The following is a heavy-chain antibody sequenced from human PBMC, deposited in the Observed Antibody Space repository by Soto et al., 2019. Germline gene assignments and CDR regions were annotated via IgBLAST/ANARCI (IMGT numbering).Heavy chain of an antibody. CDR1: GYTLTELS. Sequence: GASVKVSCKVSGYTLTELSMHWVRQAPGKGLEWMGGFDPEDGETIYAQKFQGRVTMTEDTSTDTAYMELSSLRSEDTAVYYCATVAYYYDSSGYYGRFDPWGQGTLVTVS. D-gene: IGHD3-22*01. CDR3: ATVAYYYDSSGYYGRFDP. CDR2: FDPEDGET. J-gene: IGHJ5*02. V-gene: IGHV1-24*01.